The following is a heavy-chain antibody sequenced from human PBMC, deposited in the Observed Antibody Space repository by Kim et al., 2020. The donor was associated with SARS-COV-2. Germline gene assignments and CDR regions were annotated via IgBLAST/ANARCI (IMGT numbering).Heavy chain of an antibody. Sequence: YYADSVKAGFTNSGDNAKNALYLHMNSLRAEDTAVYYCARDGSNGGWGDYWGQGTLVTVSS. J-gene: IGHJ4*02. D-gene: IGHD7-27*01. V-gene: IGHV3-21*01. CDR3: ARDGSNGGWGDY.